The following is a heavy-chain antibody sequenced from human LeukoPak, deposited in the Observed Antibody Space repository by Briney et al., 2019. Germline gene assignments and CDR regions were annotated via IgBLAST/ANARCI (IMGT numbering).Heavy chain of an antibody. Sequence: SETLSLTCTVSGGSISSSSYYWGWIRQPPGKGLEWIGSIYYSGSTYYNPSLKSRVTISVDTSKNQFSLKLSSVTAADTAVYYCARIIPGSGSFDYWGQGTLVTVSS. CDR3: ARIIPGSGSFDY. J-gene: IGHJ4*02. D-gene: IGHD3-10*01. CDR1: GGSISSSSYY. V-gene: IGHV4-39*07. CDR2: IYYSGST.